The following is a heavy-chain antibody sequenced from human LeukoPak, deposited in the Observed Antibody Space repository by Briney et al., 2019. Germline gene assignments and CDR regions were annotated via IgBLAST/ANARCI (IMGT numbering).Heavy chain of an antibody. Sequence: WGSLRLYFAGSGFTVSSYAMHWVRQALGQGLEGVAVISYDGSNKYYADSGKGRFTISRDNSKNTLYLQMNSLRAEDTAVYYCARDSGTLGIAAAGFDYWGQGSLVTVSS. J-gene: IGHJ4*02. V-gene: IGHV3-30*01. CDR3: ARDSGTLGIAAAGFDY. CDR2: ISYDGSNK. CDR1: GFTVSSYA. D-gene: IGHD6-13*01.